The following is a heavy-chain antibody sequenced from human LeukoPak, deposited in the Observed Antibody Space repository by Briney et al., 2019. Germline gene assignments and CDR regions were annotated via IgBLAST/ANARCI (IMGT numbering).Heavy chain of an antibody. CDR3: ARDRTVRGGIDY. CDR2: IYHSGST. Sequence: SETLSLTCSVSGYSISSGYYWGWIRQPPGKGLEWIGSIYHSGSTYYNPSLKSRVTISVDTSKNQFSLKLSSVTAADTAVYYCARDRTVRGGIDYWGQGTLVTVSS. J-gene: IGHJ4*02. D-gene: IGHD3-10*01. V-gene: IGHV4-38-2*02. CDR1: GYSISSGYY.